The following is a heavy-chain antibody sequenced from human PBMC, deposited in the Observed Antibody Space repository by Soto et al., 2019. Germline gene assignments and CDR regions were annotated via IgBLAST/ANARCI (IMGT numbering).Heavy chain of an antibody. CDR2: INSYNGNT. Sequence: QVQLVQSGAEVKKPGASVKVSCKASGYTFTSYGISWVRQAPGQGLEWMGWINSYNGNTNYAQKLQGRVTMTTDTSTRTAYIALRSLRSEVRTVCYDAREPVSGIWFATGCQGTLGT. CDR1: GYTFTSYG. V-gene: IGHV1-18*01. J-gene: IGHJ5*02. CDR3: AREPVSGIWFAT. D-gene: IGHD6-19*01.